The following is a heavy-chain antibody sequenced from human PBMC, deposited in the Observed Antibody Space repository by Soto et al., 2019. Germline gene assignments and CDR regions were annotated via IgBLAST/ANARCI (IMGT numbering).Heavy chain of an antibody. V-gene: IGHV3-30-3*01. D-gene: IGHD2-21*02. CDR2: ISYDGSNK. J-gene: IGHJ4*02. CDR1: GFTFSSYA. CDR3: ARPIVVVTAGAIDY. Sequence: QVQLVESGGGVVQPGRSLRLSCAASGFTFSSYAMHWVRQAPGKGLEWVAAISYDGSNKYYADSVKGRFTISRDNSKNTLYLQMNSLRAEDTAVYYCARPIVVVTAGAIDYWGQGTLVTVSS.